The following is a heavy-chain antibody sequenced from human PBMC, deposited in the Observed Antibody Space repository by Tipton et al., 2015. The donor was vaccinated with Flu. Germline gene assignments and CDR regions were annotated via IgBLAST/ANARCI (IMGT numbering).Heavy chain of an antibody. CDR1: GVSITDYY. Sequence: TLSLTCSVSGVSITDYYWTWIRQPAGKGLEWIGRIYGSGSANYNPPLTSRVTMSVDTSKNQLSLKLRSVTAADTAVYFCARDDDTKSRNGMDVWGQGTTVTVSS. CDR2: IYGSGSA. D-gene: IGHD3-22*01. CDR3: ARDDDTKSRNGMDV. J-gene: IGHJ6*02. V-gene: IGHV4-4*07.